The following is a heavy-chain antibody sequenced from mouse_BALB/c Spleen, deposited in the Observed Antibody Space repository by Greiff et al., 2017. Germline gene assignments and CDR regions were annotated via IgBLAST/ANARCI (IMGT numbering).Heavy chain of an antibody. CDR3: TRVDYGSAWFAY. D-gene: IGHD1-2*01. Sequence: EVKLVESGGGLVKPGGSLKLSCAASGFTFSSYTMSWVRQTPEKRLEWVATISSGGSYTYYPDSVKGRFTISRDNAKNTLYLQMSSLKSEDTAMYYCTRVDYGSAWFAYWGQGTLVTVSA. CDR1: GFTFSSYT. V-gene: IGHV5-6-4*01. J-gene: IGHJ3*01. CDR2: ISSGGSYT.